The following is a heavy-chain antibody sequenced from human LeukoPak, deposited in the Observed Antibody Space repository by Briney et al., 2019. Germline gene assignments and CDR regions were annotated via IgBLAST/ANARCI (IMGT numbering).Heavy chain of an antibody. D-gene: IGHD3-10*01. J-gene: IGHJ5*02. Sequence: ASVEVSCTASGYTFTSYDIIWGREATGQGLGGRGWLNPNSGKAGYAQKFQGRVTMTRNTSIGTAYMELSSLRSEDTAVYYCARGRKEVQLGGKGGPKIRGAKDYNWFDPWGQGTLVTVSS. V-gene: IGHV1-8*01. CDR1: GYTFTSYD. CDR2: LNPNSGKA. CDR3: ARGRKEVQLGGKGGPKIRGAKDYNWFDP.